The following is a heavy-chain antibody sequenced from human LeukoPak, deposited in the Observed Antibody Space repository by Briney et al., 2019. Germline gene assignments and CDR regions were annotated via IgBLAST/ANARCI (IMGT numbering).Heavy chain of an antibody. CDR2: ISWNSGSI. CDR3: AKAPHYYDSSGFAFDI. Sequence: GGSLRLSCAASGFTFDDYAMPWVRQAPGKGLEWVSGISWNSGSIGYADSVKGRFTISRDNAKNSLYLQMNSLRAEDTALYYCAKAPHYYDSSGFAFDIWGQGTMVTVSS. CDR1: GFTFDDYA. V-gene: IGHV3-9*01. D-gene: IGHD3-22*01. J-gene: IGHJ3*02.